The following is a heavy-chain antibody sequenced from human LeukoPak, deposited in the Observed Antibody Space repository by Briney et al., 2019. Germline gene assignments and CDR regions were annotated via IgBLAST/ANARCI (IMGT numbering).Heavy chain of an antibody. Sequence: GASVKVSCKASGYTFTSYGISWVRQAPGQGLEWMGWISAYNGNTNYAQKLQGRVTMTTDTSTSTAYMELRSLRSDDTAVYYCARDAWGYDSSGYSDAFDIWGQGTMVTVSS. V-gene: IGHV1-18*01. CDR1: GYTFTSYG. CDR2: ISAYNGNT. CDR3: ARDAWGYDSSGYSDAFDI. J-gene: IGHJ3*02. D-gene: IGHD3-22*01.